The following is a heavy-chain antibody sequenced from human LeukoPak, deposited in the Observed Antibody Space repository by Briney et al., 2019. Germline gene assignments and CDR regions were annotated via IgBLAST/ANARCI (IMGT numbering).Heavy chain of an antibody. J-gene: IGHJ5*02. CDR3: ARVEVVVVPAAIRWFDP. CDR2: FDPEDGET. V-gene: IGHV1-24*01. Sequence: ASVKVSCKVSGYTLTELSMHWVRQAPGKGLEWMGGFDPEDGETIYAQKFQGRVTMTEDTSTDTAYMELRSLRSDDTAVYYCARVEVVVVPAAIRWFDPWGQGTLVTVSS. D-gene: IGHD2-2*01. CDR1: GYTLTELS.